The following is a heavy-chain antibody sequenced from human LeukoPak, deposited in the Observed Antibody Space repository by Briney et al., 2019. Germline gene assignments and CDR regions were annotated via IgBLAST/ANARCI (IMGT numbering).Heavy chain of an antibody. CDR3: ARVDLGHDY. V-gene: IGHV1-69*05. CDR2: IIPIFGTA. D-gene: IGHD3-16*01. CDR1: GGTFSSYA. Sequence: SVKVSCKASGGTFSSYAISWVRQAPGQGLEWMGGIIPIFGTANYAQKLQGRVTMTTDTSTSTAYMELRSLRSDDTAVYYCARVDLGHDYWGQGTLVTVSS. J-gene: IGHJ4*02.